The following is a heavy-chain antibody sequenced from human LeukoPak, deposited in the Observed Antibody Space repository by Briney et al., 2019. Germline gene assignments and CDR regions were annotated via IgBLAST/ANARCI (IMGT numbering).Heavy chain of an antibody. CDR1: GGSISSYY. CDR2: IYYSGST. CDR3: ARLHIDKVDY. D-gene: IGHD2-21*01. Sequence: SETLSLTCTVSGGSISSYYWGWIRQPPGKGLEWIGSIYYSGSTYYNPSLKSRVTISVDTSKNQFSLKLSSVTAADTAVYYCARLHIDKVDYWGQGTLVTVSS. V-gene: IGHV4-39*01. J-gene: IGHJ4*02.